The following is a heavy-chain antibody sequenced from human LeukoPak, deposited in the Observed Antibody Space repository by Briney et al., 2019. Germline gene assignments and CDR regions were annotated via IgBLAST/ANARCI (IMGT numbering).Heavy chain of an antibody. J-gene: IGHJ4*02. CDR3: ARSVKQLVPTLVFDY. CDR2: ISYDGSNK. Sequence: GGSLRLSCAASGFTFSSYAMHWVRQAPGKGLEWVAVISYDGSNKYYADSVKGRFTISRDNSKNTLYLQMNSLRAEDTAVYYCARSVKQLVPTLVFDYWGQGTLVTVSS. V-gene: IGHV3-30-3*01. D-gene: IGHD6-6*01. CDR1: GFTFSSYA.